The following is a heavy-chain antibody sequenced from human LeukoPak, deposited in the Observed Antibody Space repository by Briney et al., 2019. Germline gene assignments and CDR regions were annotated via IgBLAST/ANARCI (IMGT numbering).Heavy chain of an antibody. V-gene: IGHV3-23*01. D-gene: IGHD4-11*01. CDR1: GFTFSSHS. Sequence: GGSLRLSCAASGFTFSSHSMNWVRQAPGKGLGWVSTINGGGVNTHYADSVGGRFTISRDNSKNTLFLQMNSLRDEDTAVYYCAKDLYSNYGPADYWGQGNLVTVSS. CDR3: AKDLYSNYGPADY. CDR2: INGGGVNT. J-gene: IGHJ4*02.